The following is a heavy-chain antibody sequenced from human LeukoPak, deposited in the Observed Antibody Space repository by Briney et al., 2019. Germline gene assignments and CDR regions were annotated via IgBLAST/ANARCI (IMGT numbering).Heavy chain of an antibody. CDR2: IYSGGST. D-gene: IGHD6-19*01. J-gene: IGHJ4*02. CDR3: AREQTVAGKVDY. Sequence: PGGSLRLSCAASGFTVSSNYMSWVRQAPGKGLEWVSVIYSGGSTYYADSVKGRFTISRDNSRNTLYLQMNSLRAEDTAVYYCAREQTVAGKVDYWGQGTLVTVSS. CDR1: GFTVSSNY. V-gene: IGHV3-53*05.